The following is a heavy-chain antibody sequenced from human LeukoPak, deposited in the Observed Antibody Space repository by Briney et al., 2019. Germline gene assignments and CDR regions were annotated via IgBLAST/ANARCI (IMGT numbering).Heavy chain of an antibody. V-gene: IGHV1-2*02. CDR2: IKLVRGFT. J-gene: IGHJ4*02. CDR1: VDKFTDEY. Sequence: ASVRVSCEASVDKFTDEYMHCVPDAPGGGRECMVWIKLVRGFTKYTQNLRGRVTMTRDTSISTAYLEVRSVTSQNTAVYSCVLIVEAYTSSLKLWGQGTLVTVSS. D-gene: IGHD3-16*01. CDR3: VLIVEAYTSSLKL.